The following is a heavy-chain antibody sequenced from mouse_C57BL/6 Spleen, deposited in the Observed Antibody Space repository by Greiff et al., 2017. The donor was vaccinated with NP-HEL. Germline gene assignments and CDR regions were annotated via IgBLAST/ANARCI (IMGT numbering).Heavy chain of an antibody. CDR2: INPSTGGT. CDR1: GYSFTGYY. CDR3: ARAQALSY. Sequence: EVKLMESGPELVKPGASVKISCKASGYSFTGYYMNWVKQSPEKSLEWIGEINPSTGGTTYNQKFKAKATLTVDKSSSTAYMQLKSLTSEDSAVYYCARAQALSYWGQGTLVTVSA. J-gene: IGHJ3*01. V-gene: IGHV1-42*01. D-gene: IGHD3-2*02.